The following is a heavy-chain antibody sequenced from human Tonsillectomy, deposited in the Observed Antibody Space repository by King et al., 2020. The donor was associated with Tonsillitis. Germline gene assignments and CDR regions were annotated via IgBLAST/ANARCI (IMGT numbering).Heavy chain of an antibody. CDR2: IYYSGST. J-gene: IGHJ6*02. D-gene: IGHD3-22*01. Sequence: VQLQESGPGLVKPSETLSLTCTVSGGSISTYYWSWIRQPPGKGLEWIGYIYYSGSTNSKPSLKSRVTMSVDTSKNQFSLKLSSVTPADTAVDYCARDKVCSGYYCAYGMDVWGQGTTVTVSS. CDR1: GGSISTYY. CDR3: ARDKVCSGYYCAYGMDV. V-gene: IGHV4-59*01.